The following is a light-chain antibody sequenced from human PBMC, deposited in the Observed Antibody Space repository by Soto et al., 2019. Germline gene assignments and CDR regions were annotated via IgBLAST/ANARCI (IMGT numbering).Light chain of an antibody. Sequence: DTVMTQSPATLSVSPGERATLSCRASQSVSNNLAWYQQKPGQAPRLLIYVASTRATGIPARFSGSGSGTEFNLTISSLQSEDFAVYYCQQYNNWTPYTFGQGTKLEIK. CDR3: QQYNNWTPYT. CDR1: QSVSNN. J-gene: IGKJ2*01. CDR2: VAS. V-gene: IGKV3-15*01.